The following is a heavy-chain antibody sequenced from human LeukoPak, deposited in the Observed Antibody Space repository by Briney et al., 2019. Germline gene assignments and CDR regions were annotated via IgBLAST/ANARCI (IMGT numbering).Heavy chain of an antibody. J-gene: IGHJ6*03. D-gene: IGHD5-24*01. V-gene: IGHV1-69*13. Sequence: SVKVSCKASGYTFTGYYMHWVRQAPGQGLEWMGGIIPIFGTANYAQKFQGRVTITADESTSTAYMELSSLRSEDTAVYYCASTMQEIGYYYYMDVWGKGTTVTISS. CDR1: GYTFTGYY. CDR2: IIPIFGTA. CDR3: ASTMQEIGYYYYMDV.